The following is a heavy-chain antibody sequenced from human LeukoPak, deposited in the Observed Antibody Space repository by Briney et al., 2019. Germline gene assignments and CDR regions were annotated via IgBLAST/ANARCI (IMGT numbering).Heavy chain of an antibody. J-gene: IGHJ6*02. CDR3: ASLGDSDFYYGMDV. D-gene: IGHD2-21*01. Sequence: GGSLRLSCAASGFTFSSYWMSWVRQAPGKGLEWVAVISYDGSNKYYADSVKGRFTISRDNSKNTLYLQMNSLRAEDTAVYYCASLGDSDFYYGMDVWGQGTTVTVSS. CDR2: ISYDGSNK. V-gene: IGHV3-30*03. CDR1: GFTFSSYW.